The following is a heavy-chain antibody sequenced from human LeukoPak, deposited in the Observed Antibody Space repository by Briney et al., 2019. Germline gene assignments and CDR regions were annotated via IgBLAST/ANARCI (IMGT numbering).Heavy chain of an antibody. Sequence: PSETLSLTCTVSGYSISSGYYWGWIRQPPGKGLEWIGSIYHSGSTYYNPSPKSRVTISVDTSKNQFSLKLSSVTAADTAVYYCARGQVGANTEYYFDYWGQGTLVTVSS. CDR3: ARGQVGANTEYYFDY. CDR2: IYHSGST. D-gene: IGHD1-26*01. V-gene: IGHV4-38-2*02. J-gene: IGHJ4*02. CDR1: GYSISSGYY.